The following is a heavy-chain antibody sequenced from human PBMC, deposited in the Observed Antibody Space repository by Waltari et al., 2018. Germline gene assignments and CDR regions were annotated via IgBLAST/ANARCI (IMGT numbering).Heavy chain of an antibody. CDR3: TTSSYCGTTTCYQYYGMDV. V-gene: IGHV1-69*01. D-gene: IGHD2-2*01. J-gene: IGHJ6*02. Sequence: QVRLVQSGAEVKKPGSSVKVSCKAFGGSFSSYSINWVRQAPGQGLEWMGWIIPVFGTANYAQKFQDRRAITADESTSTAYMELSSLRSEDTAAYYCTTSSYCGTTTCYQYYGMDVWGQGTTVTVSS. CDR2: IIPVFGTA. CDR1: GGSFSSYS.